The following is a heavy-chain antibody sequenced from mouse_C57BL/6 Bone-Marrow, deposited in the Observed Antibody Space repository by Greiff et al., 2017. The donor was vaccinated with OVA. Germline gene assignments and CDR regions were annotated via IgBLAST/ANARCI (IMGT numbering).Heavy chain of an antibody. CDR2: IYPSDSET. Sequence: QVQLQQPGAELVRPGSSVKLSCKASGYTFTSYWMDWVKQRPGQGLEWIGNIYPSDSETHYNQKFKDKATLTVDKSSSTAYMQLSSLTSEESAVYCSAKGGRKLGRYFEVWGTGTTVTVSS. CDR1: GYTFTSYW. J-gene: IGHJ1*03. CDR3: AKGGRKLGRYFEV. V-gene: IGHV1-61*01. D-gene: IGHD4-1*01.